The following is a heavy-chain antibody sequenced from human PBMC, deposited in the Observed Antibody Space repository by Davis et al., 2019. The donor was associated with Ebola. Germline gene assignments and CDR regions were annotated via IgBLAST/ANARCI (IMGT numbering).Heavy chain of an antibody. Sequence: SNPLSPPFAVHDASFSAYYWSWIRQPPGKGLEWIGELNHSGRTNYNPSLKSRVTISVDTSKNQFSLKMGAVTAADTAVYYCARPILHGMDVWGQGTTVTVSS. CDR1: DASFSAYY. CDR3: ARPILHGMDV. J-gene: IGHJ6*02. CDR2: LNHSGRT. V-gene: IGHV4-34*01.